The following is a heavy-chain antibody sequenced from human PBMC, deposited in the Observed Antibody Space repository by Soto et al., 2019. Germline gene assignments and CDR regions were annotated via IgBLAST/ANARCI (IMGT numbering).Heavy chain of an antibody. CDR2: TYYRSNWRH. CDR3: ARGVAGSGFDL. J-gene: IGHJ4*02. Sequence: SQTLSLTCAISGDSVSSNTAAWNWIRASPSRGLEWLGRTYYRSNWRHDYAVSVKSRITVNPDTSKNHFSLQLNSVTPDDTAVYYCARGVAGSGFDLWGQGTLVTVSS. V-gene: IGHV6-1*01. CDR1: GDSVSSNTAA. D-gene: IGHD6-19*01.